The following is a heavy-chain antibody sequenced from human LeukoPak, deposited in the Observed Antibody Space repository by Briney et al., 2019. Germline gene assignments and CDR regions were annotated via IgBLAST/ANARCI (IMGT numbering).Heavy chain of an antibody. D-gene: IGHD6-13*01. CDR1: GGSISSSSYY. V-gene: IGHV4-39*07. Sequence: SGTLSLTCTVSGGSISSSSYYWGWIRQPPGKGLEWIGSIYYSGSTYYNPSLKSRVTISVDTSKNQFSLKLSSVTAADTAVYYCARVAAGYSSSWYLDYWGQGTLVTVSS. CDR3: ARVAAGYSSSWYLDY. J-gene: IGHJ4*02. CDR2: IYYSGST.